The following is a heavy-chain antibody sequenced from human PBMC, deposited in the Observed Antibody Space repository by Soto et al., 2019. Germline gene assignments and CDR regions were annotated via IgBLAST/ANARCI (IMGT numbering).Heavy chain of an antibody. CDR2: IYYSGST. J-gene: IGHJ5*02. V-gene: IGHV4-31*03. CDR3: ARDTGATGTTDAWFDP. Sequence: QVQLQESGPGLVKPSQTLSLTCTVSGGSISSGGYYWSWIRQHPGKGLEWIGYIYYSGSTYYNPCLESRVTISVDTSKNQVSLKLSSVTAADTAVYYCARDTGATGTTDAWFDPWGQGTLVTVSS. D-gene: IGHD1-1*01. CDR1: GGSISSGGYY.